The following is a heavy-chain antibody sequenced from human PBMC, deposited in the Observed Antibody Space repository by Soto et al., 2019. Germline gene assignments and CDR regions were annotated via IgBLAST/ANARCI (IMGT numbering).Heavy chain of an antibody. Sequence: SETLSLTCAVYGGSFSGYYWSWIRQPPGKGLEWIGEINHSGSTNYNPSLKSRVTISVDTSKNQFSLKLSSVTAADTAVYYCARERVVPRVFDYWGQGTLVTVSS. J-gene: IGHJ4*02. CDR1: GGSFSGYY. CDR3: ARERVVPRVFDY. D-gene: IGHD2-2*01. V-gene: IGHV4-34*01. CDR2: INHSGST.